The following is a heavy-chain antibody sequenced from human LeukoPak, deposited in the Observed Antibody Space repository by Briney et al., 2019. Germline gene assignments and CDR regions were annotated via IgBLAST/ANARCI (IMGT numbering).Heavy chain of an antibody. CDR3: ARGLVGATDHDY. CDR2: ISSSSSYI. Sequence: GGSLRLSCAASGFTFSSYSMNWVRQAPGKGLEWVSSISSSSSYIYYADSVKGRFTISRDNAKNSLYLQMNSLRAEDTAVYYCARGLVGATDHDYWGQGTLVTVSS. J-gene: IGHJ4*02. D-gene: IGHD1-26*01. CDR1: GFTFSSYS. V-gene: IGHV3-21*01.